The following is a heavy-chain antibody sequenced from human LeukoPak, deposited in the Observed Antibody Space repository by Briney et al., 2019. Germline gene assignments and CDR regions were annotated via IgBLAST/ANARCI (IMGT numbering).Heavy chain of an antibody. J-gene: IGHJ3*02. V-gene: IGHV4-4*02. CDR3: ARSRDVVVTAIQRAAFDI. CDR2: IYHSGST. D-gene: IGHD2-21*02. Sequence: PSETLSLTCAVSGGSISSSNWRSWVRQPPGKGLEWIGEIYHSGSTNYNPSLKSRVTISVDKSKNQFSLKLSSVTAADTAVYYCARSRDVVVTAIQRAAFDIWGQGTMVTVSS. CDR1: GGSISSSNW.